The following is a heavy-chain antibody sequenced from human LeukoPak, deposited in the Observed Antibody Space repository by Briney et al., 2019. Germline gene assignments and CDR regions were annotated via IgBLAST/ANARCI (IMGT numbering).Heavy chain of an antibody. CDR3: ARDGYDSSGYYSRYYYYYMDV. CDR1: GGTFSSYA. D-gene: IGHD3-22*01. Sequence: SVKVSCKASGGTFSSYAISWVRQAPGQGLEWMGRIIPIFGTANYAQKLQGRVTITTDESTSTAYMELSSLRSEDTAVYYCARDGYDSSGYYSRYYYYYMDVWGKGPTATVSS. J-gene: IGHJ6*03. V-gene: IGHV1-69*05. CDR2: IIPIFGTA.